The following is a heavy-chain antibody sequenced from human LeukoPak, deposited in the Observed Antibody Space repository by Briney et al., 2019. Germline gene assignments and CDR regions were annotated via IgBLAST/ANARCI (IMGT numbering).Heavy chain of an antibody. Sequence: GASVKVSCKASGYTFTTYYIHWVRQAPGQGLEWMGIINPSGGSTNYAQKFQGRVTMTRNTSISTAYMELSSLRSEDTAVYYCARGTMTPRRGFLFDYWGQGTLVTVSS. CDR2: INPSGGST. D-gene: IGHD2/OR15-2a*01. J-gene: IGHJ4*02. CDR3: ARGTMTPRRGFLFDY. V-gene: IGHV1-46*01. CDR1: GYTFTTYY.